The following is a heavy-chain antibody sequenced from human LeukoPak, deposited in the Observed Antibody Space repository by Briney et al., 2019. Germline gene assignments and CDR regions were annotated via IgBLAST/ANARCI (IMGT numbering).Heavy chain of an antibody. D-gene: IGHD1-20*01. CDR1: GYSISSGYY. Sequence: PSETLSLTCTLSGYSISSGYYWGWIRPPPGKGLEWTGSIDHSGSTYYNPSLKSRITISVDTSKNQFSLKLSSVTAADTAVYYCASLNWNYYYLDVWGKGTTVTVSS. V-gene: IGHV4-38-2*02. CDR3: ASLNWNYYYLDV. J-gene: IGHJ6*03. CDR2: IDHSGST.